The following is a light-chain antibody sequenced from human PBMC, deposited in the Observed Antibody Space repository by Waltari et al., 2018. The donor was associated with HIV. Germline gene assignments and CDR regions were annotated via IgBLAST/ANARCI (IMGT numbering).Light chain of an antibody. Sequence: DIQMTQAPSSLSASVGDGVTISCQASQDIKKNINWFQQKQGSAPKLLIYDASNLETWVPSRFSGSGSGTHYTVTINSLQPEDVETYFCQQYDSLPYTLGQGTKLEIK. CDR3: QQYDSLPYT. CDR1: QDIKKN. CDR2: DAS. V-gene: IGKV1-33*01. J-gene: IGKJ2*01.